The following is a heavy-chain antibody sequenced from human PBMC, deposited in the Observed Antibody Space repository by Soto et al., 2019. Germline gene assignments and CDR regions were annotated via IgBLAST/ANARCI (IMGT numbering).Heavy chain of an antibody. V-gene: IGHV3-21*01. CDR2: ISSSSSYI. Sequence: EVQLVESGGGLVKPGGSLRLSCAASGFTFSSYSMNWVRQATGKGLEWVSSISSSSSYIYYADSVKGRFTISRDNAKNSLYLQMNSLRAEDTAGYYCARARGGYGTLDYWGQGTLVTVSS. CDR3: ARARGGYGTLDY. D-gene: IGHD4-17*01. J-gene: IGHJ4*02. CDR1: GFTFSSYS.